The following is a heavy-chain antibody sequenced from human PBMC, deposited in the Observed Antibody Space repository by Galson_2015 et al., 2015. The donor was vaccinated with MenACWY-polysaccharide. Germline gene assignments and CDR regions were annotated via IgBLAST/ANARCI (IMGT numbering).Heavy chain of an antibody. CDR1: GFTFSSYA. CDR2: IGGSGSNT. D-gene: IGHD2-2*01. V-gene: IGHV3-23*01. Sequence: SLRLSCAASGFTFSSYAMSWVRQAPGKGLEWVSTIGGSGSNTHYADSVKGRFTISRDNSKNTLSLQMNSLRAEDTAVYYCARVRYSTGKYQFDYWGQGTLVVVSS. CDR3: ARVRYSTGKYQFDY. J-gene: IGHJ4*01.